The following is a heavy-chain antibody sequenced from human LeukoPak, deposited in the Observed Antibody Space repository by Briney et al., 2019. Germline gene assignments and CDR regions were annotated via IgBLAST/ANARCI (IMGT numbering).Heavy chain of an antibody. CDR1: GHTFTGYY. J-gene: IGHJ5*02. Sequence: ASVKVSCKASGHTFTGYYMHWVRQAPGQGLEWMGWINPNSGGTNYAQKFQGRVTMTRDTSISTAYMELSRLRSDDTAVYYCARGSNVDTAMVSFRPWGQGTLVTVSS. V-gene: IGHV1-2*02. CDR2: INPNSGGT. D-gene: IGHD5-18*01. CDR3: ARGSNVDTAMVSFRP.